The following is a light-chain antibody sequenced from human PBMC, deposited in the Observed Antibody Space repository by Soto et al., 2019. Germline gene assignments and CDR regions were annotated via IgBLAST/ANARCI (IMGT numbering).Light chain of an antibody. Sequence: DIEMYQSPCTLSSSMGDRVTITCRASQSIGRFLAWYQHQPGKARKLLIYDASRLESGVPSRFSGTGSGTEFTFSITSRQPEDFGTYYCQQCYMGWTFGQGTNVDIK. CDR3: QQCYMGWT. CDR1: QSIGRF. V-gene: IGKV1-5*01. J-gene: IGKJ1*01. CDR2: DAS.